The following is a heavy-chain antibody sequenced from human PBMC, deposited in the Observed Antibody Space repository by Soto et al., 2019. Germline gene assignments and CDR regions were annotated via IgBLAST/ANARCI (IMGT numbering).Heavy chain of an antibody. CDR1: GGSISSSSYY. V-gene: IGHV4-39*01. D-gene: IGHD6-19*01. Sequence: QLQLQESGPGLVKPSETLSLTCTVSGGSISSSSYYWGWIRQPPGKGLEWIGSIYYSGSTYYNPSLKSRVTISGDTSKNQFSLKLSSVTAADTAVYYCARGDLYSSGWYGEWFDPWGQGTLVTVSS. CDR2: IYYSGST. CDR3: ARGDLYSSGWYGEWFDP. J-gene: IGHJ5*02.